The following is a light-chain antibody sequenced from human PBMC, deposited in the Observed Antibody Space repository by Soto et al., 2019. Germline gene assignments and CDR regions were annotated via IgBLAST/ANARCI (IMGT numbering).Light chain of an antibody. CDR3: QQSYSTPFT. Sequence: DIPMTQSPSSLSASVGDSVTITCRASQSISNYLNWYQQKPGKAPKLLVYAASSLQSGVPSRFSGSGSGTDFTLTISSLQPEDFATCYCQQSYSTPFTFGPGTKVDIK. V-gene: IGKV1-39*01. CDR1: QSISNY. J-gene: IGKJ3*01. CDR2: AAS.